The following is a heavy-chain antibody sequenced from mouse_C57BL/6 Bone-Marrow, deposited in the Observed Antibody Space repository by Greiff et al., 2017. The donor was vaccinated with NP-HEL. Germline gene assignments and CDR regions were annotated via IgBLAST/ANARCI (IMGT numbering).Heavy chain of an antibody. V-gene: IGHV5-4*01. CDR2: ISDGGSYT. Sequence: EVKLVESGGGLVKPGGSLKLSCAASGFTFSSYAMSWVRQTPGKRLEWVATISDGGSYTYYPDNVKGRFTFSRDNAKNNPYLQMSQLKSEDTAMYYFAKDRRYAMDYWGQGTSVTVSS. J-gene: IGHJ4*01. CDR1: GFTFSSYA. CDR3: AKDRRYAMDY.